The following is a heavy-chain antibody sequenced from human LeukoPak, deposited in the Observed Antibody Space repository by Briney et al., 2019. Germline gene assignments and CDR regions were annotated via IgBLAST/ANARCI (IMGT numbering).Heavy chain of an antibody. Sequence: SQTLSLTCTVSGGSISSYYWSWVRQPPGPGLEWIGYIYYSGSTNYNPSLKSRVTISVDTSKNQFSLKLSSVTAADTAVYYCARGGTIFGVVGDYWGQGTLVTVSS. V-gene: IGHV4-59*01. D-gene: IGHD3-3*01. CDR3: ARGGTIFGVVGDY. J-gene: IGHJ4*02. CDR1: GGSISSYY. CDR2: IYYSGST.